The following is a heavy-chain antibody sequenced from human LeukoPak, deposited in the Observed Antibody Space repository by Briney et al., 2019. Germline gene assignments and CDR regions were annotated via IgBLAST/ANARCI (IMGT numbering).Heavy chain of an antibody. J-gene: IGHJ4*02. V-gene: IGHV3-9*01. CDR3: AKDKAPLYSGYDWDLDF. CDR2: ISWNSAYI. CDR1: GFTFHHYA. D-gene: IGHD5-12*01. Sequence: PGGSLRLSCAASGFTFHHYAIHWVRQVPGKGLEWVSGISWNSAYIGYADSVKGRFTISRDNAKNSVYLQMNSLRAEDTALYYCAKDKAPLYSGYDWDLDFCGQGTMVTVSS.